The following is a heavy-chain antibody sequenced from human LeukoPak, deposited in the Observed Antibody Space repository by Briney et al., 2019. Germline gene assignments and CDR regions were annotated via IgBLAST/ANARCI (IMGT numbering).Heavy chain of an antibody. V-gene: IGHV1-24*01. D-gene: IGHD3-10*01. CDR3: ATDLRMVRGVIISGPLGP. CDR1: GYTLTELS. CDR2: FDPEDGET. J-gene: IGHJ5*02. Sequence: ASVKVSCKVSGYTLTELSMHWVRQAPGKGLEWMGGFDPEDGETIYAQKFQGRVIMTEDTSTDTAYMELSSLRSEDTAVYYCATDLRMVRGVIISGPLGPWGQGTLVTVSS.